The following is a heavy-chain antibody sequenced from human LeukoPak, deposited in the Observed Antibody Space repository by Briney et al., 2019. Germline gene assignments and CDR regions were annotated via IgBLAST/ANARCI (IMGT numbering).Heavy chain of an antibody. J-gene: IGHJ3*01. D-gene: IGHD6-19*01. Sequence: SETLSLTCTVSGGSVSTIDYYWGWIRQPPGKGLEWIGSVYYSGSTYYNAPLKSRVTISVDTSKNQFSLKLSAVTAADTAMYYCAREDAVSSDDAFDLWGQGTMVTVS. V-gene: IGHV4-39*07. CDR2: VYYSGST. CDR1: GGSVSTIDYY. CDR3: AREDAVSSDDAFDL.